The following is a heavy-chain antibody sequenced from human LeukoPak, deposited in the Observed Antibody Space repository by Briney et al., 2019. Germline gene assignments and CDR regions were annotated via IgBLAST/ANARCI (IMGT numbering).Heavy chain of an antibody. Sequence: GRSLRLSCAASGFTFISYGMQWVRQAPGKGLVWVSRINTDGSSTSYADSVKGRFTVSRDNAKNTLYLQVNSLRAEDTAVYFCTRELPREVTLDYWGQGTLVTVSS. CDR1: GFTFISYG. CDR2: INTDGSST. J-gene: IGHJ4*01. D-gene: IGHD2-21*02. V-gene: IGHV3-74*01. CDR3: TRELPREVTLDY.